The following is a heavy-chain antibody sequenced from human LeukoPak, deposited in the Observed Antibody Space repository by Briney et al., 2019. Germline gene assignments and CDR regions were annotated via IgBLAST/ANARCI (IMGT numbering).Heavy chain of an antibody. CDR1: GGSFSDYY. Sequence: LSLTCAVYGGSFSDYYMSWIRQAPGKGLEWVSYISSSGSTIYYADSVKGRFTISRDNAKNSLYLQMNSLRAEDTAVYYCASDSSSWYYFDYWGQGTLVTVSS. D-gene: IGHD6-13*01. CDR3: ASDSSSWYYFDY. V-gene: IGHV3-11*04. CDR2: ISSSGSTI. J-gene: IGHJ4*02.